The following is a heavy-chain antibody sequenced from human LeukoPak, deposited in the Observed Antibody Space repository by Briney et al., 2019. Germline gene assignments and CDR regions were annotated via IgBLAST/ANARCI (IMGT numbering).Heavy chain of an antibody. CDR1: GYTFTSYG. V-gene: IGHV1-18*01. CDR2: ISVYNGNT. Sequence: ASVKVSCKASGYTFTSYGISWVLQAPGQGLEWMGWISVYNGNTNYAQKLQGRVTMTTDTSTSTAYMELRSLRSDDTAVYYCAREHSGYVDAFDIWGQGTMVTVSS. J-gene: IGHJ3*02. CDR3: AREHSGYVDAFDI. D-gene: IGHD5-12*01.